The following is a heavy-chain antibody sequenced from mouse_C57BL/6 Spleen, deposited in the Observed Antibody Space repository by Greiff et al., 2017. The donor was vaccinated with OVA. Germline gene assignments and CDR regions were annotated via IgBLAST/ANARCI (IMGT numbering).Heavy chain of an antibody. CDR1: GFTFSSYG. J-gene: IGHJ2*01. CDR3: ARPYDGYFYYFDY. D-gene: IGHD2-3*01. V-gene: IGHV5-6*01. Sequence: EVKVVESGGDLVKPGGSLKLSCAASGFTFSSYGMSWVRQTPDQRLEWVATISSGGSYTYYPDSVKGRFTISRDNAKNTLYLQMSSLKSEDTAMYYCARPYDGYFYYFDYWGQGTTLTVSS. CDR2: ISSGGSYT.